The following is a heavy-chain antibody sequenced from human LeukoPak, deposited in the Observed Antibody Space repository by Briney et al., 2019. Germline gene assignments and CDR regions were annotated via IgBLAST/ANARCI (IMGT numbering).Heavy chain of an antibody. Sequence: RASVKVSCKASGYTFTSCGISWVRQAPGQGLEWMGWISAYNGNTNYAQKLQGRVTMTTDTSTSTAYMELRSLRSDDTAVYYCARVEGSASMVRGVIRYFDYWGQGTLVTVSS. J-gene: IGHJ4*02. D-gene: IGHD3-10*01. CDR2: ISAYNGNT. CDR3: ARVEGSASMVRGVIRYFDY. V-gene: IGHV1-18*01. CDR1: GYTFTSCG.